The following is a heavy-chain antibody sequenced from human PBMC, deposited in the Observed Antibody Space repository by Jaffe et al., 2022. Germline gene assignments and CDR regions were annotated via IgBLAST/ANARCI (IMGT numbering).Heavy chain of an antibody. Sequence: QVQLVQSGAEVKKPGASVKVSCKASGYTFTSYYMHWVRQAPGQGLEWMGIINPSGGSTSYAQKFQGRVTMTRDTSTSTVYMELSSLRSEDTAVYYCARGSRWLQPRGSFDYWGQGTLVTVSS. CDR2: INPSGGST. CDR1: GYTFTSYY. CDR3: ARGSRWLQPRGSFDY. V-gene: IGHV1-46*01. D-gene: IGHD5-12*01. J-gene: IGHJ4*02.